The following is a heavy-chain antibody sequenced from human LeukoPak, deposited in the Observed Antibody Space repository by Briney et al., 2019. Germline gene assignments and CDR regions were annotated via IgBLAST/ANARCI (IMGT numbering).Heavy chain of an antibody. V-gene: IGHV5-51*01. CDR3: ASLLSYLSSSSDAFDI. D-gene: IGHD6-6*01. Sequence: GESLKISCKGSGYSFTSYWIGWVRQMPGKGLEWMGIIYPGDSDTRYSPSFQGQVTISADKSISTAYLQWSSLRASDTAMYYCASLLSYLSSSSDAFDIWGQGTMVTVSS. CDR2: IYPGDSDT. J-gene: IGHJ3*02. CDR1: GYSFTSYW.